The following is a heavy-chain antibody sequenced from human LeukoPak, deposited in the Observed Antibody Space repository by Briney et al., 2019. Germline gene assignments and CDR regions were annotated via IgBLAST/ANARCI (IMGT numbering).Heavy chain of an antibody. CDR1: GFIFSNYG. J-gene: IGHJ4*02. CDR2: ISTRGNTI. CDR3: TRRLSY. V-gene: IGHV3-48*02. Sequence: GGSLRLSCAGSGFIFSNYGMNWIRQAPGKGPEWISFISTRGNTIYQADSVKGRFTISRDNAKNSLYLQMNSLRDEDTAVYYCTRRLSYWGQGTLVTVSS. D-gene: IGHD2/OR15-2a*01.